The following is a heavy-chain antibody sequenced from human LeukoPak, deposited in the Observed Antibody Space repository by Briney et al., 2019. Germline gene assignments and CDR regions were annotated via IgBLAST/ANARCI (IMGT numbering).Heavy chain of an antibody. Sequence: GGSLRLSCAASGFTFSSYAMHWVRQAPGKGLEWVAVISYDGSNKYYADSVKGRFTISRDNSKNTLYLQMNSLRAEDTAVYYCAKDKSTVTISWFDYWGQGTLVTVSS. J-gene: IGHJ4*02. CDR3: AKDKSTVTISWFDY. V-gene: IGHV3-30-3*01. CDR1: GFTFSSYA. CDR2: ISYDGSNK. D-gene: IGHD4-17*01.